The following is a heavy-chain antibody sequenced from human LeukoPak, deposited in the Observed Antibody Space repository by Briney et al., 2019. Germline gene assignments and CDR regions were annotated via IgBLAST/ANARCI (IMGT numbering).Heavy chain of an antibody. CDR1: GFTFSSYD. CDR2: IGTAGDT. CDR3: ARESLHPYGMYV. Sequence: PGGPLRLSCAASGFTFSSYDVHWVRQATGKGLEWVSAIGTAGDTYYPGSVKGRFTISRENAKNSLYLQMNSLRAGDTAVYYCARESLHPYGMYVWGQGTTVTVSS. V-gene: IGHV3-13*04. J-gene: IGHJ6*02.